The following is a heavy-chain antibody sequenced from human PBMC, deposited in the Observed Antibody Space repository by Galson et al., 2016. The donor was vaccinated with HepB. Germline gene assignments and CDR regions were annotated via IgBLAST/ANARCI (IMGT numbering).Heavy chain of an antibody. J-gene: IGHJ4*02. V-gene: IGHV4-31*03. Sequence: TLSLTCTVSGGSISSGGYYWSWIRHHPGEGLEWIGYIYHSGNAHYNASLKSRVTISVDTSKNQFFLKLTSLTAADTAVYFCARGGRKGLWGYYFDYWGQGTLVTVSS. CDR1: GGSISSGGYY. D-gene: IGHD3-16*01. CDR3: ARGGRKGLWGYYFDY. CDR2: IYHSGNA.